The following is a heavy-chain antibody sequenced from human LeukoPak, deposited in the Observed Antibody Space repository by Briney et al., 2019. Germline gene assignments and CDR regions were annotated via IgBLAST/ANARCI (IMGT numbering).Heavy chain of an antibody. D-gene: IGHD4-11*01. CDR3: TRSLLDMTTVTAFHYAFDI. CDR2: NIPIFDTA. J-gene: IGHJ3*02. CDR1: GGTFSSYS. V-gene: IGHV1-69*06. Sequence: GASVKVSCRASGGTFSSYSISWVRQAPGQGLEWMGRNIPIFDTANYAQKLQGRVTITSDKSTSTAYMDLSSLRLEDTAVYDCTRSLLDMTTVTAFHYAFDIWGQGTMVTVSS.